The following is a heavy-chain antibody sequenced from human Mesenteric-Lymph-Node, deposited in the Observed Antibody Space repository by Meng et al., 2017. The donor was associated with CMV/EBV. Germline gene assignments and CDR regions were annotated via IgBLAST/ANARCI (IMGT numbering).Heavy chain of an antibody. CDR1: TDITCG. Sequence: TDITCGMEWVRQGRGKRLEWVGGIRAGRGDTKDSQKFQGRSTITRDTSASTAYMELSSRRSEDTAVYYCAREFCSSASCYFPYYTQLWGQGTLVTVSS. CDR2: IRAGRGDT. V-gene: IGHV1-3*01. D-gene: IGHD2-2*01. CDR3: AREFCSSASCYFPYYTQL. J-gene: IGHJ4*02.